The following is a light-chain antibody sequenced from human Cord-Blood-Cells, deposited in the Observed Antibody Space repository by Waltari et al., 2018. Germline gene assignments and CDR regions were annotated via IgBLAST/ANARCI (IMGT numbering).Light chain of an antibody. Sequence: EIVMTQSPATLSVSPGERATLSCRASQSVSSNLAWYQQKPGQAPRLLIYGASTRATGIPARSSGSGSGTEFTLTISSQQSEDFAVYYCQQYNNWPYTFGQGTKLEIK. J-gene: IGKJ2*01. CDR1: QSVSSN. CDR2: GAS. V-gene: IGKV3-15*01. CDR3: QQYNNWPYT.